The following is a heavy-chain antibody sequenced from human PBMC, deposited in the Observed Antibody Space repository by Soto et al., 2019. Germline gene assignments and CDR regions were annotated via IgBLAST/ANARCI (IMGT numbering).Heavy chain of an antibody. Sequence: GESLKISCKGSGYSFTSYWISWVRQMPGKGLEWMGRIDPSDSYTNYSPSFQGHVTISADKSISTAYLQWSSLKASDTAMYYCARPRTPRYDCSKLAGYGMDVWGQGTTVTVSS. D-gene: IGHD4-4*01. J-gene: IGHJ6*02. CDR1: GYSFTSYW. CDR3: ARPRTPRYDCSKLAGYGMDV. CDR2: IDPSDSYT. V-gene: IGHV5-10-1*01.